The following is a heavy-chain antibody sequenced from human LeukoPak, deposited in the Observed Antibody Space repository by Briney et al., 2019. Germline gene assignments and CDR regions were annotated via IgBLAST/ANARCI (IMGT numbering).Heavy chain of an antibody. J-gene: IGHJ4*02. CDR1: GFTFSSHG. CDR2: IWYDGSNK. V-gene: IGHV3-33*01. CDR3: ARNDKGNSYGYSIDY. D-gene: IGHD5-18*01. Sequence: PGGSLRLSCAASGFTFSSHGMHWVRQAPGKGLEWVAVIWYDGSNKYYADSVKGRFTISKDNSKNTLYLQMNNLRAEDTAVYYCARNDKGNSYGYSIDYWGQGTLVTVSS.